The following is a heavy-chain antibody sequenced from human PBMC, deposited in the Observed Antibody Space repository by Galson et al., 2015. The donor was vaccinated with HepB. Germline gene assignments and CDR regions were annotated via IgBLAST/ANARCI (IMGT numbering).Heavy chain of an antibody. CDR3: ARSNLGTTGDY. Sequence: SLRLSCAASGFTFSSYSMNWVRQAPGKGLEWVSPFGSSSSNYIFYADSVKGRFTISRDNAKNSLYLQMNSLRVEDTAVYYCARSNLGTTGDYWGQGTLVTVSS. D-gene: IGHD7-27*01. CDR1: GFTFSSYS. J-gene: IGHJ4*02. CDR2: FGSSSSNYI. V-gene: IGHV3-21*01.